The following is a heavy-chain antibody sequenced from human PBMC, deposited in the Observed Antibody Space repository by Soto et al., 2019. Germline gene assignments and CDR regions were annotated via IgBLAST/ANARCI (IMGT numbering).Heavy chain of an antibody. CDR2: IYYTGTT. Sequence: QVQLQESGPGLVKPSQTLSLTCTVSGGSISHGDYYWSWIRQPPGKVLEWVGYIYYTGTTYFNPSLKSRLTISIDTSKSQFSLNLSSVTAADTAVYFCARVTGDYDFDYWGQGTLVTVSS. D-gene: IGHD4-17*01. J-gene: IGHJ4*02. CDR3: ARVTGDYDFDY. V-gene: IGHV4-30-4*01. CDR1: GGSISHGDYY.